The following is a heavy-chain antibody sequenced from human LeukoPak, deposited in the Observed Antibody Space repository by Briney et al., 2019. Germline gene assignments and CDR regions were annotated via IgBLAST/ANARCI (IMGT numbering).Heavy chain of an antibody. CDR3: TRGDYDLLTGYSLGWFDP. Sequence: GGSLKISCKGSGYNFTNYWIGWVRQMPGKGLEWMGMIYPGDSDIRYSLTFQGQVTISADKSINTAYLQWSSLKASDTAMYYCTRGDYDLLTGYSLGWFDPWGQGTLVTVSS. CDR1: GYNFTNYW. J-gene: IGHJ5*02. V-gene: IGHV5-51*01. D-gene: IGHD3-9*01. CDR2: IYPGDSDI.